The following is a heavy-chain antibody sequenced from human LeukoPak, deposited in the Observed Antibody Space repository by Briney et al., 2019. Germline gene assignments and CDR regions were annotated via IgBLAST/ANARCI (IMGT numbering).Heavy chain of an antibody. Sequence: GGSLRLSCAASGFTFSSYAMHWVRQAPGKGLEWVAVISYDGSNKYYADSVKGRFTISRDNSKNTLYLQMNSLRAEDTAVYYCARETTFGGVIVFDYWGQGTLVTVSS. CDR2: ISYDGSNK. D-gene: IGHD3-16*02. CDR3: ARETTFGGVIVFDY. CDR1: GFTFSSYA. V-gene: IGHV3-30*01. J-gene: IGHJ4*02.